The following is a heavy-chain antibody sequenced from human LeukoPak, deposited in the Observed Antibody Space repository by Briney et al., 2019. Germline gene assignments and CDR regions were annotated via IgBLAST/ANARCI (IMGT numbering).Heavy chain of an antibody. J-gene: IGHJ4*02. D-gene: IGHD6-6*01. Sequence: PSETLSLTCTVSGGSISSHYWSWIRQPPGKGLEWIGYIYYSGSTNYNPSLKSRVTISVDTSKNQFSLKLSSVTAADTAVYYCARHTRIAAPIDYWGQGTLVTVSS. CDR1: GGSISSHY. V-gene: IGHV4-59*08. CDR3: ARHTRIAAPIDY. CDR2: IYYSGST.